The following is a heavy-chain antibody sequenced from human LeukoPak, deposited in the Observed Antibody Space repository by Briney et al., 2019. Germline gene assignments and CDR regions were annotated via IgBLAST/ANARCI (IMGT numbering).Heavy chain of an antibody. J-gene: IGHJ4*02. CDR1: GFTFSSHG. V-gene: IGHV3-30*02. CDR3: AKPALWFGELLLFDY. Sequence: GGSLRLSCAASGFTFSSHGMHWVRQAPGKGLEWVAFIRYDGSNKYYADSVKGRFTISRDNSKNTLYLQMSSLRAEDTAVYYCAKPALWFGELLLFDYWGQGTLVTVSS. D-gene: IGHD3-10*01. CDR2: IRYDGSNK.